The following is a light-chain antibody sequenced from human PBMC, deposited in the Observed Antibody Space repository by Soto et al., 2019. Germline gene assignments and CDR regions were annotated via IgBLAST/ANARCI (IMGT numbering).Light chain of an antibody. CDR3: QQYDGAPIT. Sequence: DIVWTQSPGTLSLSPGDRATLSCRASQSVGRSYLAWYQQKPGQAPRLLISSVSKRATGIPDRFSGGGSGTDFTLTISRVEPEDFALYICQQYDGAPITFGQGTRLEIK. V-gene: IGKV3-20*01. CDR1: QSVGRSY. CDR2: SVS. J-gene: IGKJ5*01.